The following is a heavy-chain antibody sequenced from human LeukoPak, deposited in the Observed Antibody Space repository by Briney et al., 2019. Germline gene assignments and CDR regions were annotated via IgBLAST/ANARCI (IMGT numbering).Heavy chain of an antibody. J-gene: IGHJ5*02. CDR3: ARLLLGGGYYDSSDYPLGWFDP. Sequence: SETLSLTCTVSGGSFSSYYWSWIRQPPGKGLEWIGYISYSGSVNYNPSLKSRVTISLDTSKNHFSLRLSSVTAADTAVYYCARLLLGGGYYDSSDYPLGWFDPWGQGTLVTVSS. V-gene: IGHV4-59*08. D-gene: IGHD3-22*01. CDR1: GGSFSSYY. CDR2: ISYSGSV.